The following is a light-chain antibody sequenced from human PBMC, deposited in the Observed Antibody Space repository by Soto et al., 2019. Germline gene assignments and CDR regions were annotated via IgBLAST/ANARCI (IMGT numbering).Light chain of an antibody. CDR3: VSWDDSLNRPV. Sequence: QAVVTQPPSESGTPGQGVTISCSGGSSNVGGNAVNWYLQLPGSAPKLLIYSNDQRPSGVPDRFSGSKSGSSATLAISGLQSDDESDYYCVSWDDSLNRPVFGGGTKVTVL. CDR1: SSNVGGNA. CDR2: SND. J-gene: IGLJ2*01. V-gene: IGLV1-44*01.